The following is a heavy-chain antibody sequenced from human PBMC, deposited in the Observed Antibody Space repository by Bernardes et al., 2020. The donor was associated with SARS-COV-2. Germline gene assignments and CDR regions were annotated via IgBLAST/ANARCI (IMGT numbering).Heavy chain of an antibody. Sequence: GGSLRLSCAASGFTFNIYSMNWVRQAPGKGLEWVSYISSSSSSIYYADSVKGRFTISRDHAKNSLSLQMYSLSDEDTAVYYCARDVYGGYGMDVWGQGATVTVSS. CDR1: GFTFNIYS. J-gene: IGHJ6*02. CDR2: ISSSSSSI. D-gene: IGHD4-17*01. V-gene: IGHV3-48*02. CDR3: ARDVYGGYGMDV.